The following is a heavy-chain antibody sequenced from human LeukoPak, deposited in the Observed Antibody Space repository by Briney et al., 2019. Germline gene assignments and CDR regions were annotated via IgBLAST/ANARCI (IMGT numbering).Heavy chain of an antibody. D-gene: IGHD2-2*02. V-gene: IGHV4-39*01. J-gene: IGHJ5*02. CDR2: LSDTGTT. CDR1: GGSVSTISHF. Sequence: PSETLSLTCTVSGGSVSTISHFWDWVRQPPGKGLEWIVSLSDTGTTYYNPSLESRVTMSVDTSKNQFSLKLSSVTAADTAVYYCARRDHTCRSHAWFDPWGQGTLVTVSS. CDR3: ARRDHTCRSHAWFDP.